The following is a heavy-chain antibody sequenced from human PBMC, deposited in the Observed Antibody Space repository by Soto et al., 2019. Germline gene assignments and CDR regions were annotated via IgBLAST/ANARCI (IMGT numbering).Heavy chain of an antibody. V-gene: IGHV3-74*01. J-gene: IGHJ3*01. CDR2: INSDGSST. CDR1: GFTFTNYW. D-gene: IGHD2-2*01. Sequence: GGSLRLSCAASGFTFTNYWMQWVRQAPGKGLVWVSRINSDGSSTSHADSVKGRFTISRDNAKNTLYLQMSSLRAEDTAVYYCARPQYRQDDVFEGWGRGTVVTVS. CDR3: ARPQYRQDDVFEG.